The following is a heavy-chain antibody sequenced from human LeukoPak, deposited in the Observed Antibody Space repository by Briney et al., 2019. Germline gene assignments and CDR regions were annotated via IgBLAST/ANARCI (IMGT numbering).Heavy chain of an antibody. J-gene: IGHJ4*02. D-gene: IGHD6-19*01. Sequence: GASVKVSCKASGYTFTSYAMHWVRQAPGQRLGWMGWINAGNGNTKYSQKFQGRVTITRDTSASTAYMELSSLRSEDTAVYYCARDPAVAGSSPLGYWGQGTLVTVSS. CDR1: GYTFTSYA. V-gene: IGHV1-3*01. CDR3: ARDPAVAGSSPLGY. CDR2: INAGNGNT.